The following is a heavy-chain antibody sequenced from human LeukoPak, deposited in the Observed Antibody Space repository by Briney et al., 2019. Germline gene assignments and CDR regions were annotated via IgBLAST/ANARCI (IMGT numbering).Heavy chain of an antibody. CDR3: VKDMGGASTGGFDP. Sequence: PGRSLRLSCAASGFTFDDYAMHWVRQAPGKGLEWVSGLSWNSGSIGYADSVKGRFTISRGNAKNSLYLQMNSLRPEDTALYYCVKDMGGASTGGFDPWGQGTLVTVSS. V-gene: IGHV3-9*01. J-gene: IGHJ5*02. D-gene: IGHD2-21*01. CDR2: LSWNSGSI. CDR1: GFTFDDYA.